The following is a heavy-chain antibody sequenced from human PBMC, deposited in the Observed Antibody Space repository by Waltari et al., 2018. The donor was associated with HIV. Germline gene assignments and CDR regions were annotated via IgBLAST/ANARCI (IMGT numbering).Heavy chain of an antibody. CDR1: GYTFISYD. Sequence: QVQLVQSGAEMKKAGASVKVSCKTSGYTFISYDINWVRQASGQGLEWMGWMNPNSGNTGYAQKFQGRVTMTRNTSISTAYMELSSLRSEDTAVYYCARGIPVGGKALNWFDPWGQGTLVTVSS. J-gene: IGHJ5*02. CDR3: ARGIPVGGKALNWFDP. V-gene: IGHV1-8*02. CDR2: MNPNSGNT. D-gene: IGHD2-15*01.